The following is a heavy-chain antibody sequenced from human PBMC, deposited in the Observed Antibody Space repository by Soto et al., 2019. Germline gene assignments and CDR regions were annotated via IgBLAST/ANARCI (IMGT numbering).Heavy chain of an antibody. CDR1: GYTFTNYD. Sequence: QVQLVQSGAEVKKPGASVRVSCQTSGYTFTNYDINWVRQAAGKGLEWMRGMSPKRGNTGYAQIFQGRVSMTTDTPISTVYMELSRLRSEDTAVYYCVNWGRSGWYTGLNWGAGTLVTFSS. V-gene: IGHV1-8*01. CDR3: VNWGRSGWYTGLN. CDR2: MSPKRGNT. D-gene: IGHD6-19*01. J-gene: IGHJ4*02.